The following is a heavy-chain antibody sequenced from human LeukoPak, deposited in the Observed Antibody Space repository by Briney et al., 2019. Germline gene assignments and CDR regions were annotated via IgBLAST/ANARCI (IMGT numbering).Heavy chain of an antibody. D-gene: IGHD5-12*01. CDR1: GFTFSSYA. J-gene: IGHJ4*02. Sequence: GGSLRLSCAASGFTFSSYAMSWVRQAPGKGLEWVSAISGSGGSTYYADSVKGRFTISRDNSKNTLYLQMNSLRVEDTAVYYCAKDPGYSGYGYFAYWGQGTLVTVSS. CDR2: ISGSGGST. V-gene: IGHV3-23*01. CDR3: AKDPGYSGYGYFAY.